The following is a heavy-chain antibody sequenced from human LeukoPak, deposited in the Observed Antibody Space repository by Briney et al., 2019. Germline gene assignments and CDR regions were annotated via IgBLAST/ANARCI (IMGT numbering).Heavy chain of an antibody. CDR2: ISGGGGST. V-gene: IGHV3-23*01. Sequence: GGSLRLSCAASGFTFSSYSMNWVRQAPGKGLEWVAAISGGGGSTYYADYARGRFTISRDNSKNTLYLQMNTLRAEDAAVYYCATQRGYCSDGNCYFDYWGQGTLVTVSS. CDR3: ATQRGYCSDGNCYFDY. J-gene: IGHJ4*02. D-gene: IGHD2-15*01. CDR1: GFTFSSYS.